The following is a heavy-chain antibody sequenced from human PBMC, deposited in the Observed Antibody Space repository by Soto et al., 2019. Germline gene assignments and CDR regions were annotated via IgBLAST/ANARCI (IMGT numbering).Heavy chain of an antibody. CDR2: ISGSGGST. D-gene: IGHD3-3*01. CDR3: AKDPDYDFWSGYSQYYFDY. J-gene: IGHJ4*02. Sequence: GGSLRLSCAASGFTFSSYAMSWVRQAPGKGLEWVSAISGSGGSTYYADSVKGRFTISRDNSKNTLYLQMNSLRAEDTAVYYCAKDPDYDFWSGYSQYYFDYWGQGTLVTVSS. CDR1: GFTFSSYA. V-gene: IGHV3-23*01.